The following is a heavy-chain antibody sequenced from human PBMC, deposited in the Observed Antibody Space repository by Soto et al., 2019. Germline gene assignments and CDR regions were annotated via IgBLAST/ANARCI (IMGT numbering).Heavy chain of an antibody. CDR3: VTTSGWIRFLPPSSYYYAMDV. D-gene: IGHD3-3*01. Sequence: GASLKISCKASGHDFDTYWIAWVRQMPGKGLEWMGIIYFGDSDTRYSPPFQGHVTTSADKSISTAYLQWNSLKASDTAMYYCVTTSGWIRFLPPSSYYYAMDVWGQGTAVTVSS. CDR1: GHDFDTYW. V-gene: IGHV5-51*01. J-gene: IGHJ6*02. CDR2: IYFGDSDT.